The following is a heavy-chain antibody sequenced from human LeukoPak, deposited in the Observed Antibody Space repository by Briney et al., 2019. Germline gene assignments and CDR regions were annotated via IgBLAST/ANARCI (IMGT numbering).Heavy chain of an antibody. J-gene: IGHJ4*02. D-gene: IGHD6-19*01. Sequence: ASVKVSCKASGSTFTGYYMHWVRQAPGQGLEWMGWINPNSGGTNYAQKFQGRVTMTRDTSISTAYMELSRLRSDDTAVYYCARDLSYSIAVAGTDSFLDYWGQGTLVTVSS. CDR3: ARDLSYSIAVAGTDSFLDY. V-gene: IGHV1-2*02. CDR2: INPNSGGT. CDR1: GSTFTGYY.